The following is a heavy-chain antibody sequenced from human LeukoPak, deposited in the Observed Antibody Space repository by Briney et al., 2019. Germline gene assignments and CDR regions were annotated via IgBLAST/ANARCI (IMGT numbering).Heavy chain of an antibody. CDR1: GFTFDEYA. V-gene: IGHV3-43D*03. D-gene: IGHD3-22*01. CDR3: ATAPYDSIGIFDY. CDR2: ISWDGDST. J-gene: IGHJ4*02. Sequence: GALRLSCAASGFTFDEYAMHWVRQAPGKGLECVSLISWDGDSTYYSDSVKGRFTISRDNNKNSLYLQMNSLRTEDTALYYCATAPYDSIGIFDYWGQGTLVTVSS.